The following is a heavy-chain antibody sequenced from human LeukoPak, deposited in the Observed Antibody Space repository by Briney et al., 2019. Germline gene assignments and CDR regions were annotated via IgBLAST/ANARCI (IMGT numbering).Heavy chain of an antibody. CDR1: GFMFSSNW. CDR2: ISYDGSNK. V-gene: IGHV3-30*18. CDR3: AKDALYYYDSSGYCYFDY. J-gene: IGHJ4*02. D-gene: IGHD3-22*01. Sequence: GGSLRLSCAASGFMFSSNWMSWVRLAPGKGLEWVAVISYDGSNKYYADSVKGRFTISRDNSKNTLYLQMNSLRAEDTAVYYCAKDALYYYDSSGYCYFDYWGQGTLVTVSS.